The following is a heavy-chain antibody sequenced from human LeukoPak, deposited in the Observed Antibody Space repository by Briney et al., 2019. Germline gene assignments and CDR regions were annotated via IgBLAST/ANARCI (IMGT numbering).Heavy chain of an antibody. CDR3: ARVYHYDTFRGFDP. D-gene: IGHD3-9*01. V-gene: IGHV1-18*01. CDR1: GYNLISYG. Sequence: ASVKVSCKASGYNLISYGITWVRQAPGQGLEWMGWISAYNGNTNYAQKFQGRVTITADESTSTAYMELSSLRSEDTAVYYCARVYHYDTFRGFDPWGQGTLVTVSS. CDR2: ISAYNGNT. J-gene: IGHJ5*02.